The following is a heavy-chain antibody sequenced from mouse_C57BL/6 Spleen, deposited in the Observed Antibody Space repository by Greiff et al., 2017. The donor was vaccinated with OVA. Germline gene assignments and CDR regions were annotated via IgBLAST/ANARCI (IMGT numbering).Heavy chain of an antibody. D-gene: IGHD3-2*02. J-gene: IGHJ4*01. CDR3: ARPDSSGYVLYYAMDD. CDR1: GYAFSSSW. V-gene: IGHV1-82*01. CDR2: IYPGDGDT. Sequence: VQLQQSGPELVKPGASVKISCKASGYAFSSSWMNWVKQRPGKGLEWIGRIYPGDGDTNYNGKFKGKATLTADKSSSTAYMQLSSLTSEDSAVYFCARPDSSGYVLYYAMDDWGQGTSVTVSS.